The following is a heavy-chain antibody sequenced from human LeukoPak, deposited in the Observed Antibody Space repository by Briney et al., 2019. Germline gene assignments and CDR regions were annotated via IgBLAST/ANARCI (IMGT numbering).Heavy chain of an antibody. V-gene: IGHV4-39*07. CDR1: GGSISSSSYY. CDR3: ASRRITMVRGVHDAFDI. Sequence: SETLSLTCTVSGGSISSSSYYWGWIRQPPGKGLEWIGSIYYSGSTYYNPSLKSRVTISVDTSKNQFSLKLSSVTAADTAVYYCASRRITMVRGVHDAFDIWGQGTMVTVSS. J-gene: IGHJ3*02. CDR2: IYYSGST. D-gene: IGHD3-10*01.